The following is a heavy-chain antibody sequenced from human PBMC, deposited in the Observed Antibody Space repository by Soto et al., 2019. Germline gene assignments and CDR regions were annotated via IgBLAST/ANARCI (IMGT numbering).Heavy chain of an antibody. Sequence: QVQLVQSGAEVKKPGSSVKVSCKASGGTFSSYAISWVRQAPGQGLEWMGGTIPIFGTANYAQKFQGRVTITADESTSTAYMELSSLRSEDTAVYYCARALSGGQQLVVGWFDPWGQGTLVTVSS. CDR3: ARALSGGQQLVVGWFDP. D-gene: IGHD6-13*01. CDR2: TIPIFGTA. J-gene: IGHJ5*02. CDR1: GGTFSSYA. V-gene: IGHV1-69*01.